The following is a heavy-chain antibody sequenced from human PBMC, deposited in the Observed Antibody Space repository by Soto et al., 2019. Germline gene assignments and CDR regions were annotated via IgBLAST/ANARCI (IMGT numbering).Heavy chain of an antibody. Sequence: GESLKISCKGSGYSFTSYWIGWVRQMPGKGLEWMGIIYPGDSDTRYSPSFQGQVTISADKSISTAYLQWSSLKASDTAMYYCASSASSSHNYHYYGMDVWGQGTTVTVSS. J-gene: IGHJ6*02. CDR3: ASSASSSHNYHYYGMDV. CDR1: GYSFTSYW. D-gene: IGHD6-6*01. V-gene: IGHV5-51*01. CDR2: IYPGDSDT.